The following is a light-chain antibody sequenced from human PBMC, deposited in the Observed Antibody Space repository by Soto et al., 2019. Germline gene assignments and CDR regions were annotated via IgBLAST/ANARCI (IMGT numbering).Light chain of an antibody. CDR1: SNDIGANDY. Sequence: QSALTQPASVSGSPGQSITISCTGTSNDIGANDYVSWYQHHPGQAPKILIYEAANRPSGVSHRFPGSKSGNTASLTISGLQAEHESDYFCTSYTSTRPLVFGGGTKVTLL. J-gene: IGLJ2*01. CDR3: TSYTSTRPLV. V-gene: IGLV2-14*01. CDR2: EAA.